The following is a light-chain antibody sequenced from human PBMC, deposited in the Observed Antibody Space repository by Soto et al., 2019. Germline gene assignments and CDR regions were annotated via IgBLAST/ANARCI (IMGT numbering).Light chain of an antibody. J-gene: IGKJ5*01. CDR1: HDISNY. Sequence: DVQMTQSPSSLSASLGDRVTITCRASHDISNYVAWLQQKPGKAPKLLIYAASTLQPGVPSRFSGSGSGTDFTLTISRLEPEDFAVYYCQQYGSSPITFGQGTRLEI. CDR3: QQYGSSPIT. CDR2: AAS. V-gene: IGKV1-27*01.